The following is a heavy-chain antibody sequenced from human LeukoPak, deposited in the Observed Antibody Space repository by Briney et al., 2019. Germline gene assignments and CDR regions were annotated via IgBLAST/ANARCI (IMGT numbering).Heavy chain of an antibody. J-gene: IGHJ6*02. Sequence: VASVKVSCKASGGTFSSYAISWVRQAPGQGPEWMGRIIPILGIADFAQKFQGRVTITADKSTSTAYMELSSLRSEDTAVYYCARDQAPYCGGDCYSGYYYGMDVWGQGTTVTVSS. CDR1: GGTFSSYA. CDR3: ARDQAPYCGGDCYSGYYYGMDV. D-gene: IGHD2-21*02. CDR2: IIPILGIA. V-gene: IGHV1-69*04.